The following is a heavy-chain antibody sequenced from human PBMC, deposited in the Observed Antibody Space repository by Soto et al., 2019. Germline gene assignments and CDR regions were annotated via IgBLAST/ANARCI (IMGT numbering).Heavy chain of an antibody. CDR1: GFTLSNYA. V-gene: IGHV3-23*01. CDR3: ANCPGSSSWPHYYSGMDV. Sequence: EVQLLESGGGLVQPGGALRLSCGASGFTLSNYAMSWVPQAPGEGLEWVSGIRAGGASPYYADSVKGRFTVSRDNSRNTLHLPMNSLRAEDTAVYYCANCPGSSSWPHYYSGMDVWGQGTTVTVSS. J-gene: IGHJ6*02. CDR2: IRAGGASP. D-gene: IGHD6-13*01.